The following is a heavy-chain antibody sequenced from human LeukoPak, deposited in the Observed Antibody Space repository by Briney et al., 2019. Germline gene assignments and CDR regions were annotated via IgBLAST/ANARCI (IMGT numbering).Heavy chain of an antibody. CDR1: GFTFSKYG. D-gene: IGHD2-15*01. V-gene: IGHV3-33*01. Sequence: GRSLRLSCAASGFTFSKYGMHWVRQAPGKGLEWVAVIWFDGSNRNHADSVKGRFTISRDNFKNTLFLQMNSLRVEDTAVYFCVRDYCSGGSCYESNWFDPWGQGTLVTVSS. CDR2: IWFDGSNR. CDR3: VRDYCSGGSCYESNWFDP. J-gene: IGHJ5*02.